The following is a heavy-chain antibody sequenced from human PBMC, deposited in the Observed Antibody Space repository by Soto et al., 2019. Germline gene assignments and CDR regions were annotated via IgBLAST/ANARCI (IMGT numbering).Heavy chain of an antibody. Sequence: XSVKVSYKASGYSFTSYAMDWVRQAPGQRLEWMGWINAGNGNTKYSQKFQGRVTITRDTSASTAYMELSSLRSEDTVVYYCARDRIIVLMVYGVTPKYGMDVWGQGTTVTVSS. CDR2: INAGNGNT. CDR1: GYSFTSYA. CDR3: ARDRIIVLMVYGVTPKYGMDV. D-gene: IGHD2-8*01. V-gene: IGHV1-3*01. J-gene: IGHJ6*02.